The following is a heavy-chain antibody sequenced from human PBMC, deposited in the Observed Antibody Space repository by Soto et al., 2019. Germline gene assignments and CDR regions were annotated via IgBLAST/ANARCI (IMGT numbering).Heavy chain of an antibody. D-gene: IGHD2-15*01. Sequence: GESLKISFKGSGYSFTSYWISWVHQMPGKGLEWMGRIDPSDSYTNYSPSFQGHVTISADKSISTAYLQWSSLKASDTAMYYCASGEECSGGSCYSDDAFDIWGQGTMVTVSS. CDR2: IDPSDSYT. CDR3: ASGEECSGGSCYSDDAFDI. CDR1: GYSFTSYW. J-gene: IGHJ3*02. V-gene: IGHV5-10-1*01.